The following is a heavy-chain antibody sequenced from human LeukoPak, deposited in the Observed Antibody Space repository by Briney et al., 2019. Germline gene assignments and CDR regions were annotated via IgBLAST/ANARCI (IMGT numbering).Heavy chain of an antibody. CDR1: GDSISSYY. CDR2: IYYSGST. Sequence: SETLSLTCTVSGDSISSYYWSWIRQPPGKGLEWIGYIYYSGSTNYNPSLKSRVTMSVDTSKNQFSLKLSSVTAADTAVYYCADHIAAAGHHYFDYWGQGTLVTVSS. CDR3: ADHIAAAGHHYFDY. J-gene: IGHJ4*02. D-gene: IGHD6-13*01. V-gene: IGHV4-59*12.